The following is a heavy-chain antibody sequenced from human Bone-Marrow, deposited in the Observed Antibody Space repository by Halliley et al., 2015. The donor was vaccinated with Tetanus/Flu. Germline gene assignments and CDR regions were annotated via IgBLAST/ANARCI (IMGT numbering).Heavy chain of an antibody. CDR2: MTSSGSYK. D-gene: IGHD4-4*01. V-gene: IGHV3-21*01. J-gene: IGHJ4*02. Sequence: SLRLSCAASGFTFSGYSMNWVRQGPEKGLEWVSSMTSSGSYKYYADSVKGRFTISRDNAKNSLYLEMNSLRGEDTAVYYCARSADLTKWGQGTLVTVSS. CDR1: GFTFSGYS. CDR3: ARSADLTK.